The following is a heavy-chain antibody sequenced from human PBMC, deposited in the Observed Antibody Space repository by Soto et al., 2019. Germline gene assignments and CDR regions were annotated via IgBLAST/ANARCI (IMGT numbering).Heavy chain of an antibody. J-gene: IGHJ4*02. CDR1: GFTFSSYA. CDR3: VRDAISGHLDF. V-gene: IGHV3-23*01. Sequence: PGGSLRLSCAASGFTFSSYAMSWVRQAPGKGLEWVSAISGSGGSTYYANSVTGRFTISRDNGQNSLFLQMNSLKDDDTALYYCVRDAISGHLDFWGQGTMVTVYS. D-gene: IGHD1-26*01. CDR2: ISGSGGST.